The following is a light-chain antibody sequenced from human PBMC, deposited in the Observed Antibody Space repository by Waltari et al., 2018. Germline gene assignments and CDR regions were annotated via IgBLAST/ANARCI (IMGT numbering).Light chain of an antibody. CDR3: ATWDDSLNGNV. CDR1: SSNIGSNP. CDR2: TNN. V-gene: IGLV1-44*01. Sequence: QSVLTQPPSASGTPGQMVTISCSGSSSNIGSNPVNWYQQLPGTAPKLRIYTNNQRPSGVPDRFSGSKSGTAASLAISGLQSEDEAHYYCATWDDSLNGNVFGSGTKVIVL. J-gene: IGLJ6*01.